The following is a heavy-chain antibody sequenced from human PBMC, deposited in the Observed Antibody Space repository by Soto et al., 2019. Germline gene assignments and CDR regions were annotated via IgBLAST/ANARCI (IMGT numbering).Heavy chain of an antibody. D-gene: IGHD3-22*01. CDR2: ISGSSGTI. J-gene: IGHJ4*02. CDR3: ARDALYERSGYSYFFDY. CDR1: GFTFSNYA. Sequence: EVQLVESGGGFVQPGGSLRLSCAASGFTFSNYAMNWVRQAPGKGLEWISHISGSSGTIYYADSVQGRFTISRDNAKKSLYLQMNSLRDEDTAVYSCARDALYERSGYSYFFDYWGQGTLVTVSS. V-gene: IGHV3-48*02.